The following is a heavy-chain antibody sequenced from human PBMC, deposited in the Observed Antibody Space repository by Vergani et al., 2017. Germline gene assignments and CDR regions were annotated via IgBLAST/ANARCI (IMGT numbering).Heavy chain of an antibody. Sequence: EVQLVESGGGLVQPGGSRRLSCEASGFPFGSNGRGWFRQAPGKGLGWVGRIRSKANSYATAYAASVKGRFTISRDDSKNTAYLQMNSLKTEDTAVYYCQVGGGFDYWGQGTLVTVSS. CDR3: QVGGGFDY. J-gene: IGHJ4*02. V-gene: IGHV3-73*01. CDR2: IRSKANSYAT. CDR1: GFPFGSNG. D-gene: IGHD3-16*01.